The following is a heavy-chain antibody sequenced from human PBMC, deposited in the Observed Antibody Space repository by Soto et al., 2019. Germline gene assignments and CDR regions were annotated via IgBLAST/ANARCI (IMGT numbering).Heavy chain of an antibody. D-gene: IGHD3-10*01. V-gene: IGHV1-3*01. J-gene: IGHJ5*02. CDR2: INAGNGNT. Sequence: GASVKVSCKASGYTFTSYAMHWVRQAPGQRLEWMGWINAGNGNTKYSQKFQGRVTITRDTSASTAYMELSSLRSGDTAVYYCARDSPLGYYGSGSFPFDPWGQGTLVTVSS. CDR3: ARDSPLGYYGSGSFPFDP. CDR1: GYTFTSYA.